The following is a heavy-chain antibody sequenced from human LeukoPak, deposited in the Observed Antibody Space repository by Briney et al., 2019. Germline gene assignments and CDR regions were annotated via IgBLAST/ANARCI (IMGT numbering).Heavy chain of an antibody. CDR1: GFTFSSYA. CDR3: ARDVGATEDYFDY. CDR2: ISSSGSIT. J-gene: IGHJ4*02. V-gene: IGHV3-48*04. Sequence: PGGSLRLSCAASGFTFSSYAMHWVCQAPGKGLEWVSYISSSGSITYYADSVKGRFTISRDNAKNSLYLQMNSLRAEDTAVYYCARDVGATEDYFDYWGQGTLVTVSS. D-gene: IGHD1-26*01.